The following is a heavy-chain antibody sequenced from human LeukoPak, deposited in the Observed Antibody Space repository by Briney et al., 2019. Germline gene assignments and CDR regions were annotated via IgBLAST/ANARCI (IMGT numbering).Heavy chain of an antibody. J-gene: IGHJ5*02. CDR1: GFTFRNYW. V-gene: IGHV3-7*03. CDR3: ARDSRRVGATGGSDL. D-gene: IGHD1-26*01. Sequence: GGSLRLSCAASGFTFRNYWLSWVRQAPGKGLEWVANIQQDGTEKNYLDSVKGRFILSRDNAKNSLYLQLNYLRADDTAVYYCARDSRRVGATGGSDLWGQGTLVTVSS. CDR2: IQQDGTEK.